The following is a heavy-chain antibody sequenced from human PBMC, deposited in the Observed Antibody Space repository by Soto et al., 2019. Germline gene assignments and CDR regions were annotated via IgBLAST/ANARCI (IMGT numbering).Heavy chain of an antibody. V-gene: IGHV4-4*07. CDR3: ARDSSGYYYLFDY. D-gene: IGHD3-22*01. Sequence: SETLSLTCTVSGGSISSYYWSWIRQPAGKGLEWIGRIFTSGSPNYNPSLKSRVSMSVATSKNQFSLNLSSVTAADTAVYYCARDSSGYYYLFDYWGQGTLVTVSS. CDR1: GGSISSYY. CDR2: IFTSGSP. J-gene: IGHJ4*02.